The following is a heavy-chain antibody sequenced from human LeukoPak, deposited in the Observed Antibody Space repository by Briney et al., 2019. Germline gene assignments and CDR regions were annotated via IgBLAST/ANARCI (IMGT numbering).Heavy chain of an antibody. J-gene: IGHJ4*02. V-gene: IGHV3-53*01. CDR3: AKETKIYDSSGFYWAYFDY. Sequence: QSGGSLRLSCAASGFTVSSKYMSWVRQAPGKGLEWVSVIYSDGTTYYADSVKGRSTISRDNSKNTLYLQMNSLRAEDTAVYYCAKETKIYDSSGFYWAYFDYWGQGTLVTVSS. D-gene: IGHD3-22*01. CDR2: IYSDGTT. CDR1: GFTVSSKY.